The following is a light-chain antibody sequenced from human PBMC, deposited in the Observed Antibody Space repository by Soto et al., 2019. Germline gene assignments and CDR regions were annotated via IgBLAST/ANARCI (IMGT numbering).Light chain of an antibody. CDR3: SSYAGSDSLL. V-gene: IGLV2-8*01. Sequence: QSALTQPPSASGAPGQSVTISCTGTSTEFATYNYVSWYQQHPGKAPKLMIYEVSNRPSGVSNRFSGSKSGHTASLTVSGLQAEDEADYCCSSYAGSDSLLFGGGTKLTVL. CDR2: EVS. CDR1: STEFATYNY. J-gene: IGLJ2*01.